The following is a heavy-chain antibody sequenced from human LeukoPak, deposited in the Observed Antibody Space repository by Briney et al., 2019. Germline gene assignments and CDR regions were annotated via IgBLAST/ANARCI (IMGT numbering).Heavy chain of an antibody. D-gene: IGHD2-15*01. CDR2: ISSTGGTT. Sequence: GGSLRLSCAASGITFSSYGMSWVRQAPGKGLEWVSSISSTGGTTYYADSVKVRFTISRDNCKNTLYLQMNSLRAEDTAIYYCAKNGDRGAYCTGGTCYPYFYYYMDVWGKGTTVTI. CDR3: AKNGDRGAYCTGGTCYPYFYYYMDV. V-gene: IGHV3-23*01. J-gene: IGHJ6*03. CDR1: GITFSSYG.